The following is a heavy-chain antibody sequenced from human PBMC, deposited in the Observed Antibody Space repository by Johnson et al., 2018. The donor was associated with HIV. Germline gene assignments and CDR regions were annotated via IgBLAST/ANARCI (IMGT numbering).Heavy chain of an antibody. CDR3: ARPYSSSWYEPRDAFDI. J-gene: IGHJ3*02. CDR1: GFTFSSYA. D-gene: IGHD6-13*01. CDR2: ISYDGSNK. V-gene: IGHV3-30-3*01. Sequence: QVRLVESGGGVVQPGRSLRLSCAASGFTFSSYAMHWVRQAPGKGLEWVAVISYDGSNKYYADSVKGRFTISRDNAKNSLYLQMNSLRAGDTAGYYCARPYSSSWYEPRDAFDIWGQGTMVTVSS.